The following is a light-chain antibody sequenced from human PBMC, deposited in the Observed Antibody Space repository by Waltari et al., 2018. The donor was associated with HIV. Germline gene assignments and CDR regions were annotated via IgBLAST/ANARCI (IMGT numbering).Light chain of an antibody. CDR2: DNT. CDR3: QSYDSSLRGVL. V-gene: IGLV1-40*01. J-gene: IGLJ2*01. Sequence: QSVLTHPPSVSGPPGQRVTISCTGISSNTGAGYEVPWYQQLPRTAPKVLVDDNTNRPSGVPDRFSGSKSGASASLGITGLQAEDEADYYCQSYDSSLRGVLFGGGTKLTVL. CDR1: SSNTGAGYE.